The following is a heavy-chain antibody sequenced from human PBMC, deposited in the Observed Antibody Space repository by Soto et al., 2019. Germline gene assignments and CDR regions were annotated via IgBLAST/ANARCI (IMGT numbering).Heavy chain of an antibody. D-gene: IGHD6-6*01. CDR1: GGAISSRSDY. Sequence: PSETLSLTCTVSGGAISSRSDYWGWIRQPPGKGLEWIGSIYYSGSTYFNPALNSRVTMSIDTSKSQFSLKLSSVTAADTAVYYCVRVISSSSSLGLPYYYYGMDVWGQGTTVTVSS. CDR3: VRVISSSSSLGLPYYYYGMDV. J-gene: IGHJ6*02. V-gene: IGHV4-39*01. CDR2: IYYSGST.